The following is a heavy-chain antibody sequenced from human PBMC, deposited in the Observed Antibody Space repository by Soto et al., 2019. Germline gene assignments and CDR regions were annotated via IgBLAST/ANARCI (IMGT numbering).Heavy chain of an antibody. Sequence: ASVKVSCKASGYTFTGYYMHWVRQAPGQGLEWIGWINPNIGGTNYAQKFQGRVTMTTDTSTSTAYMELSSLSSEDTAVYYCARDLLRWPRGPLEYYYYGMDVWGQGTTVTVSS. CDR3: ARDLLRWPRGPLEYYYYGMDV. CDR2: INPNIGGT. J-gene: IGHJ6*02. CDR1: GYTFTGYY. V-gene: IGHV1-2*02. D-gene: IGHD4-17*01.